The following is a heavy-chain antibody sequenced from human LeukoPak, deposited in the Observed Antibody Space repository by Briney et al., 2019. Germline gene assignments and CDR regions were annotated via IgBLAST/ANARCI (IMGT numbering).Heavy chain of an antibody. D-gene: IGHD5-18*01. J-gene: IGHJ6*03. Sequence: PSETLSLTCTVSGGSTSSYYWSWIRQPPGKGLEWIGYIYYSGSTNYNPSLKSRVTISVDTSKNQFSLKLSSVTAADTAVYYCARDYSSGGYSYKYYYMDVWGKGTTVTVSS. CDR2: IYYSGST. CDR3: ARDYSSGGYSYKYYYMDV. CDR1: GGSTSSYY. V-gene: IGHV4-59*01.